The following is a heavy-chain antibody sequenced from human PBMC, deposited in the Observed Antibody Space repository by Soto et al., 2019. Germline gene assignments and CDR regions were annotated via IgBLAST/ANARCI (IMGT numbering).Heavy chain of an antibody. Sequence: ASVKVSCKTSGDNFKKNVFTWVRQATGQGLEWMGWMNPNSGNTGYAQKFQGRVTMTRNTSISTAYMELSSLRSEDTAVYYCARKIEFGESHFDYWGQGTLVTVSS. V-gene: IGHV1-8*01. J-gene: IGHJ4*02. CDR3: ARKIEFGESHFDY. CDR1: GDNFKKNV. CDR2: MNPNSGNT. D-gene: IGHD3-10*01.